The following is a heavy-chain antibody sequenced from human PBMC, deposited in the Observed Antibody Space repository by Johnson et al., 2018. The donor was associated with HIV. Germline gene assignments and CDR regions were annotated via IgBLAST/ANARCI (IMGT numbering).Heavy chain of an antibody. CDR1: GFTFSDYY. J-gene: IGHJ3*02. CDR2: ISEGGNSA. V-gene: IGHV3-23*04. Sequence: VQLVESGGGLVKPGGSLRLSCAASGFTFSDYYMSWIRQAPGKGLEWVSVISEGGNSAYYTDSVEGRFTISRDNSKNTLYLQMYGLRADDTAVYYCANLLTTVTSRWRSALDIWGQGTMVIVSS. CDR3: ANLLTTVTSRWRSALDI. D-gene: IGHD4-17*01.